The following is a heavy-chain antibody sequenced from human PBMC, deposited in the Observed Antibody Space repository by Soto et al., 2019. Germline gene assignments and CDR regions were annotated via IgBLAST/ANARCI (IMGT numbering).Heavy chain of an antibody. CDR2: ISAYNGNT. Sequence: QVQLVQSGAEVKKPGASVKVSCKSSGYTFTSYGISWVRQAPGQGLEWMGWISAYNGNTNYAQKLQGRVTMTTVTSTSTAYMELRILRSEDTAVYYCARVLGAHYYGSGSYNYCGQGTLVTVSS. J-gene: IGHJ4*02. CDR1: GYTFTSYG. D-gene: IGHD3-10*01. CDR3: ARVLGAHYYGSGSYNY. V-gene: IGHV1-18*01.